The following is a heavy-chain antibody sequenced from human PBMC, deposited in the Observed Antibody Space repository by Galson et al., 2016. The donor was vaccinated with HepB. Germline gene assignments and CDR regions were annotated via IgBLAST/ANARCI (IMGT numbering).Heavy chain of an antibody. V-gene: IGHV1-69*06. CDR1: GGTFSSYA. J-gene: IGHJ5*02. CDR2: ITPIFGAA. Sequence: SVKVSCKASGGTFSSYAFSWVRQAPGQGLEWMGGITPIFGAAIYAQKFQGRVTVTADKSTSTVYMELSSLRSEDTAVYYCARELRPLGFDPWGQGTLVTVSS. CDR3: ARELRPLGFDP.